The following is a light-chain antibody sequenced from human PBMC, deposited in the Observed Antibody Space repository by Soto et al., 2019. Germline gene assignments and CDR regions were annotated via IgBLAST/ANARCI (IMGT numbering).Light chain of an antibody. CDR2: DAS. CDR3: QQYNSYSET. Sequence: DIQMTQSPSSLSASVGDRVTITCRASQGIRNELGWYQQRPGKAPKRMIYDASSLQSGVPSRFRGSGSGTEFTLTISSLQPDDFATYYCQQYNSYSETFGQGTKVDIK. CDR1: QGIRNE. V-gene: IGKV1-17*01. J-gene: IGKJ1*01.